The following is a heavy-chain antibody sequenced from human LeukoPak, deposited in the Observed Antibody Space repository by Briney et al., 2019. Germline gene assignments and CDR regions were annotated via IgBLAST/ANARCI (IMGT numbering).Heavy chain of an antibody. D-gene: IGHD4-17*01. J-gene: IGHJ4*02. CDR3: ARDRYGDYTYDY. CDR2: ISSSSSTI. CDR1: GFTFSTYS. Sequence: GGSLRLSCAASGFTFSTYSMKWVRQAPGKGLEWVSYISSSSSTIYYADSVKGRFTISRDIARNSLYLQMNSLRDEDTAVYYCARDRYGDYTYDYWGQGTLVSVSS. V-gene: IGHV3-48*02.